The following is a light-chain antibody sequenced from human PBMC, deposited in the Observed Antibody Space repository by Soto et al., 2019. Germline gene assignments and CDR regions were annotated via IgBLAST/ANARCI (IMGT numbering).Light chain of an antibody. CDR1: SSDVGSYNS. Sequence: QSVLAQPASVSGSPGQSIAISCTGTSSDVGSYNSVSWYQQYPGKAPTLMIHDVSDRPSGVSNRFSGFKSGNTASLTISGLQAEDEADYYCSSFTSSSSYVFGSGTKVTVL. V-gene: IGLV2-14*03. CDR3: SSFTSSSSYV. J-gene: IGLJ1*01. CDR2: DVS.